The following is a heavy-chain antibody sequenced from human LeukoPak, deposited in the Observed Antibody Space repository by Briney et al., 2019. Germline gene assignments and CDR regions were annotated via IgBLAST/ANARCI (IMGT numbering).Heavy chain of an antibody. Sequence: GGSLRLSCVASGFTFDNYAMHWVRQAPGKGLEWVSGITWNSGSIGYADSVKGRFTISRDNAKNSLYLQMNSLRAEDTALYYCAKDTIAVAGQYYFDYWGQGTLVTVSS. D-gene: IGHD6-19*01. CDR1: GFTFDNYA. V-gene: IGHV3-9*01. J-gene: IGHJ4*02. CDR3: AKDTIAVAGQYYFDY. CDR2: ITWNSGSI.